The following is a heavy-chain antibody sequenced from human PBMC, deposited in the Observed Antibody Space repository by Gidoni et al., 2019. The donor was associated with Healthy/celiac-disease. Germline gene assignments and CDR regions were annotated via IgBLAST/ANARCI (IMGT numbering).Heavy chain of an antibody. D-gene: IGHD6-13*01. CDR1: GGSISSGSYY. CDR3: AIEQQLVRNWFDP. J-gene: IGHJ5*02. V-gene: IGHV4-61*02. Sequence: QVQLQESGPGLVKPSQTLSLTCTVAGGSISSGSYYWSWIRQPAGKGLEWIGRIYTSGSTNYNPSLTSRVTISVDTSTNQFSLKLSSVTAADTAVYYCAIEQQLVRNWFDPWGQGTLVTVSS. CDR2: IYTSGST.